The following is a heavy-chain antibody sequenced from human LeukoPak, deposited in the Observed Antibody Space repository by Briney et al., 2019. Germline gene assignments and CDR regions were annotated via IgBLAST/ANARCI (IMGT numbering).Heavy chain of an antibody. CDR3: ARDGRYSTTGDWFDP. CDR1: GGTFSSYG. CDR2: IIPIYGRA. J-gene: IGHJ5*02. Sequence: GASVKVSCKASGGTFSSYGISWVRQAPGQGLEWMGTIIPIYGRANYAQKVQGRVTMTADESTTTAYMELNSLRSEDTAVYYCARDGRYSTTGDWFDPWGQGTLVTVSS. V-gene: IGHV1-69*13. D-gene: IGHD3-9*01.